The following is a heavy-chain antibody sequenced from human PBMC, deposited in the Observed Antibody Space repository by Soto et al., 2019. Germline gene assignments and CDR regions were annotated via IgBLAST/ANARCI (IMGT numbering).Heavy chain of an antibody. Sequence: ASVKVSCKVSGYTLTELSMHWVRQAPGKGLEWMGGFDPEDGETIYAQKFQGRVTMTEDTSTDTAYMELSSLRSEDTAVYYCATRAIVADPYYFDYWGQGTLVTVSS. CDR3: ATRAIVADPYYFDY. V-gene: IGHV1-24*01. CDR1: GYTLTELS. CDR2: FDPEDGET. J-gene: IGHJ4*02. D-gene: IGHD5-12*01.